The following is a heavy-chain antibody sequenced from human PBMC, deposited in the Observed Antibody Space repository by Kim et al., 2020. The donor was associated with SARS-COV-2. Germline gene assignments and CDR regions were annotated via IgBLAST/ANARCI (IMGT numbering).Heavy chain of an antibody. V-gene: IGHV3-30-3*01. CDR3: ARDWYDFWSGYFSYYYYGMDV. Sequence: GGSLRLSCAASGFTFSSYAMHWVRQAPGKGLEWVAVISYDGSNKYYADSVKGRFTISRDNSKNTLYLQMNSLRAEDTAVYYCARDWYDFWSGYFSYYYYGMDVWGQGTTVTVSS. J-gene: IGHJ6*02. CDR2: ISYDGSNK. D-gene: IGHD3-3*01. CDR1: GFTFSSYA.